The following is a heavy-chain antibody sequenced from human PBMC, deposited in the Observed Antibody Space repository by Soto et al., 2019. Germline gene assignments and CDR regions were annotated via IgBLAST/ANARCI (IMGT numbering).Heavy chain of an antibody. D-gene: IGHD2-2*01. CDR1: GGSFSGYY. J-gene: IGHJ6*02. CDR3: ARGXCSSTSCHRGNYYGMDV. V-gene: IGHV4-34*01. CDR2: INHSGST. Sequence: SETLSLTCSVYGGSFSGYYWSWIRQPPGKGLEWIGEINHSGSTNYNPSLKSRVTISVDTSKNQFSLKPSSVTAADTAVYYCARGXCSSTSCHRGNYYGMDVWGQGTTVTVSS.